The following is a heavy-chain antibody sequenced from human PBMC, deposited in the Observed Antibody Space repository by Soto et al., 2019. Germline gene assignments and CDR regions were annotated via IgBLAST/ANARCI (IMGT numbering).Heavy chain of an antibody. Sequence: QVQLVQSGAEVKKPGASVKVSCKASGYTFTGYYMHWVRQAPGQGLEWMGWINPNSGGTNYAQKFQGWVTMTRDTHIRTAYMELSRLRSDDTAVYYCAGAKTRGPGGGTTTSFDYWGQGTLVTVSS. J-gene: IGHJ4*02. CDR1: GYTFTGYY. CDR2: INPNSGGT. D-gene: IGHD1-26*01. V-gene: IGHV1-2*04. CDR3: AGAKTRGPGGGTTTSFDY.